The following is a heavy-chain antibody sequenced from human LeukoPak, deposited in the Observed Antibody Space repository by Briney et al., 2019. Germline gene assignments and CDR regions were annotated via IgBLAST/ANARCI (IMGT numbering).Heavy chain of an antibody. CDR3: ATFSRNYGNYFDY. CDR1: GFTFSSYG. Sequence: PGGSLRLSCAASGFTFSSYGMHWVRQAPGKGLEWVSAISGSGGSTYYADSVKGRFTISRDNSKNMLYLQMNSLRAEDTAVYYCATFSRNYGNYFDYWGQGTLVTVSS. J-gene: IGHJ4*02. D-gene: IGHD1-7*01. CDR2: ISGSGGST. V-gene: IGHV3-23*01.